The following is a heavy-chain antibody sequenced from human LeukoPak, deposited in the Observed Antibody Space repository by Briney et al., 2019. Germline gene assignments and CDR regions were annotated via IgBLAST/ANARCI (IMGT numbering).Heavy chain of an antibody. CDR1: GYTFTSYG. Sequence: ASVKVSCKASGYTFTSYGISWVRQAPGQGLEWMGWISAYNGNTNYAQKLQGRVTMTTDTSTSTACMELRSLRSDDTAVYYCASGHYGSGSYGFDYWGQGTLVTVSS. J-gene: IGHJ4*02. V-gene: IGHV1-18*01. CDR2: ISAYNGNT. D-gene: IGHD3-10*01. CDR3: ASGHYGSGSYGFDY.